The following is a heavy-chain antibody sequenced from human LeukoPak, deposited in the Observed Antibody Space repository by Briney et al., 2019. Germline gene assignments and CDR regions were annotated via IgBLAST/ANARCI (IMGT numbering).Heavy chain of an antibody. D-gene: IGHD2-15*01. CDR3: ARSDLYCSGGSCYLDAFDI. CDR2: IYPCDSDT. Sequence: GESLKISCKGSGYSFTSYCIGWLRQMPGKGLEWMGIIYPCDSDTRYSPSFQGQVTISADKSISTAYLQWSSLKASDTAMYYCARSDLYCSGGSCYLDAFDIWGQGTMVTVSS. V-gene: IGHV5-51*01. J-gene: IGHJ3*02. CDR1: GYSFTSYC.